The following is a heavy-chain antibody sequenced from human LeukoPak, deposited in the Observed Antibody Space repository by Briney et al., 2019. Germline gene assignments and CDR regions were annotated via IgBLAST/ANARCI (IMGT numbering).Heavy chain of an antibody. D-gene: IGHD1-26*01. J-gene: IGHJ3*02. CDR1: GGSISNYY. Sequence: SETLSLTCTVSGGSISNYYWSWIRQPPGKGLEWIGHIYYSGSTNYNPSLKSRVTISVDKSKNQFSPRLTSVTAADTAMYYCAVALGAFDIWGQGTIVTVSS. V-gene: IGHV4-59*08. CDR3: AVALGAFDI. CDR2: IYYSGST.